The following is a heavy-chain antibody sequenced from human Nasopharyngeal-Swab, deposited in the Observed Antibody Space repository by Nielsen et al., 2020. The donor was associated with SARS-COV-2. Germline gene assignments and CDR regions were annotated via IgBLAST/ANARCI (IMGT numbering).Heavy chain of an antibody. J-gene: IGHJ4*02. CDR3: ARAPLYTSSTYYFDY. CDR2: IYHSGST. Sequence: SETLSLTCAVSGGSISSSNWWCWVRQPPGKGLEWIGEIYHSGSTNYNPSLKSRVTISVDKSKNQFSLKLSSVTAADTAVYYCARAPLYTSSTYYFDYWGQGTLVTVSS. CDR1: GGSISSSNW. D-gene: IGHD6-6*01. V-gene: IGHV4-4*02.